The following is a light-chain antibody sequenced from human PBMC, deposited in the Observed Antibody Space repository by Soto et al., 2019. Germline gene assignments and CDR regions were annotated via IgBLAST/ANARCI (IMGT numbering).Light chain of an antibody. V-gene: IGKV1-8*01. Sequence: AIRMTQSPSSLSASTGDRVTITCRASQGISSYLAWYQQKPGKAPKLLIYAASTLQSGVPSRFSGSGSGTDFTLTISCLQSEDFATYYCQQYYSYPPFTFGPATKVAIK. J-gene: IGKJ3*01. CDR1: QGISSY. CDR2: AAS. CDR3: QQYYSYPPFT.